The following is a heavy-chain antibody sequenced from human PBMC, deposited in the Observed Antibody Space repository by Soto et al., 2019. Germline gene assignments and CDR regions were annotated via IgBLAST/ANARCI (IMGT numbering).Heavy chain of an antibody. CDR3: AKNKFCSSTSCHYYGMDV. CDR1: GFSVISYG. Sequence: PGGSLRLSCVASGFSVISYGMHWVRQAPGKGLEWVAVIPHDGSNKYYGDSVKGRFTISRDDSKNTLYLQMNSLRPEDTAVYYCAKNKFCSSTSCHYYGMDVWGQGTTVTVSS. D-gene: IGHD2-2*01. CDR2: IPHDGSNK. V-gene: IGHV3-30*02. J-gene: IGHJ6*02.